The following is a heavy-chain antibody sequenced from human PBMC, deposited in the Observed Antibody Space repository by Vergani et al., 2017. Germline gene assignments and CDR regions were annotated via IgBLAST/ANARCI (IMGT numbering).Heavy chain of an antibody. CDR3: AREVNGGVKNNWFDP. CDR2: INHSGST. V-gene: IGHV4-34*01. Sequence: QVQLQQWGAGLLKPSETLSLTCAVYGGSFSGYYWSWIRQPPGKGLEWIGEINHSGSTNYNPSLKSRVTISVDTSKNQFSLKLSSVTAADTAVYYCAREVNGGVKNNWFDPWGQGTLVTVSS. J-gene: IGHJ5*02. D-gene: IGHD4-23*01. CDR1: GGSFSGYY.